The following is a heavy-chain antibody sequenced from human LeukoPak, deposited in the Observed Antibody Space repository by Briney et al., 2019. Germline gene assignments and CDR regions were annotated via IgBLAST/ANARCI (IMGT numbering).Heavy chain of an antibody. CDR1: GGSISSYY. J-gene: IGHJ5*02. V-gene: IGHV4-59*01. CDR2: IYYSGST. D-gene: IGHD6-13*01. CDR3: ARVGHSIAAAGTDYNWFDP. Sequence: SETLSLTCTVSGGSISSYYWSWIRQPPGKGLEWIGYIYYSGSTNYNPSLKSRVTISVDTSKNQFSLKLSSVTAADTAVCYCARVGHSIAAAGTDYNWFDPWGQGTLVTVSS.